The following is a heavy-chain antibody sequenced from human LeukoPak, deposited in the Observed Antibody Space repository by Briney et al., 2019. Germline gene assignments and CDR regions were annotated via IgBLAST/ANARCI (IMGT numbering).Heavy chain of an antibody. CDR3: ARHQSYFDVLTGYSFDY. CDR1: GGSIRSSSYY. CDR2: IYYSGDT. D-gene: IGHD3-9*01. V-gene: IGHV4-39*01. J-gene: IGHJ4*02. Sequence: SETLSLTCIVSGGSIRSSSYYWGWVRQPPGKGLEWIGNIYYSGDTYYNPSLKSRVTISVDTSKNQFSLRLSSVTAADTAVYYCARHQSYFDVLTGYSFDYWGQGTLVTVSS.